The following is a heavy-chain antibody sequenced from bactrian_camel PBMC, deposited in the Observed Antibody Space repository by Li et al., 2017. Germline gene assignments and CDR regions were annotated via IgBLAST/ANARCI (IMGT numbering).Heavy chain of an antibody. CDR1: GSTYSFYC. J-gene: IGHJ4*01. D-gene: IGHD1*01. Sequence: QLVESGGGSVQAGGSLRLSCVAPTSGSTYSFYCMAWFRQAPGKERAGVAAVYAGTSSTYFGDSVKGRVTISHDNAKNTVYLQMNSLKPEDTAMYYCVTSISGTWAGPNRWGRGTQVTVS. CDR3: VTSISGTWAGPNR. V-gene: IGHV3S25*01. CDR2: VYAGTSST.